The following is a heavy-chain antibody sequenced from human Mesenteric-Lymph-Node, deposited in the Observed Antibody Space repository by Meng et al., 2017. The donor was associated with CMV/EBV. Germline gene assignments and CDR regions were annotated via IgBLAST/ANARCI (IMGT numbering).Heavy chain of an antibody. Sequence: LQLWESVQGQVNPPGTLSLSCTACGVSFSSFYYWGWIRQPPGRGLEWIGSVHYTGSTYYSPSLKSRVTVSVDTSKNQFSLRLTSVTAADTAVYYCARPFPSWQSPRLDPFGAWGQGTLVTVSS. D-gene: IGHD6-19*01. CDR2: VHYTGST. CDR1: GVSFSSFYY. V-gene: IGHV4-39*01. CDR3: ARPFPSWQSPRLDPFGA. J-gene: IGHJ5*02.